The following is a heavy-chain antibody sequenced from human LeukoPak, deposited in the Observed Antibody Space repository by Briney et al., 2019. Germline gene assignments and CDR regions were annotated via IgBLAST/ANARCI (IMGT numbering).Heavy chain of an antibody. CDR2: ISGSGGST. D-gene: IGHD6-19*01. CDR3: ARDGRGAVAGTGAFDI. V-gene: IGHV3-23*01. CDR1: GFTFSSYG. J-gene: IGHJ3*02. Sequence: GGSLRLSCAASGFTFSSYGMSWVRQAPGKGLEWVSAISGSGGSTYYADSVKGRFTISRDNSKNTLYLQMNSLRAEDTAVYYCARDGRGAVAGTGAFDIWGQGTMVTVSS.